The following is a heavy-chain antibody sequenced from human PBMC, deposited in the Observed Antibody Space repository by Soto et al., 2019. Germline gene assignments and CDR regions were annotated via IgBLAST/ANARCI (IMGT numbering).Heavy chain of an antibody. D-gene: IGHD2-15*01. J-gene: IGHJ4*02. V-gene: IGHV3-30-3*01. CDR3: AVYCSGGSCYPPPEDY. CDR2: ISYDGSNK. Sequence: LKISCAASGFTFSSYAMHWVRQAPGKGLEWVAVISYDGSNKYYADSVKGRFTISRDNSKNTLYLQMNSLRAEDTAVYYCAVYCSGGSCYPPPEDYWGQGTLVTVSS. CDR1: GFTFSSYA.